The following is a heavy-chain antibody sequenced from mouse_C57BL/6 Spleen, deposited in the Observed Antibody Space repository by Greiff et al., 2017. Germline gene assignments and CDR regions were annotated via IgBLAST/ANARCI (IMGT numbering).Heavy chain of an antibody. CDR3: TRYDYGSSYYAMDY. CDR2: IDPETGGT. Sequence: QVHVKQSGAELVRPGASVTLSCKASGYTFTDYEMHWVKQTPVHGLEWIGAIDPETGGTAYNQKFKGKAILTADKSSSTAYMELRSLTSEDSAVYYCTRYDYGSSYYAMDYWGQGTSVTVSS. V-gene: IGHV1-15*01. CDR1: GYTFTDYE. J-gene: IGHJ4*01. D-gene: IGHD1-1*01.